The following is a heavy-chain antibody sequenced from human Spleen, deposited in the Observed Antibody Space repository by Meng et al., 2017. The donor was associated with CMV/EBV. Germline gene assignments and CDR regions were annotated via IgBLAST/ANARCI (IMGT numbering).Heavy chain of an antibody. J-gene: IGHJ4*02. CDR3: ARSKYSSSSFDY. CDR1: GGSISNYY. D-gene: IGHD6-6*01. Sequence: SETLSLTCTVSGGSISNYYWSWIRQPPGKGLEWIGHVYYSGSTNYNPSLKTRVTMSADTSKNQFSLNLKSVTTADTAVYYCARSKYSSSSFDYWGQGTLVTVSS. CDR2: VYYSGST. V-gene: IGHV4-59*01.